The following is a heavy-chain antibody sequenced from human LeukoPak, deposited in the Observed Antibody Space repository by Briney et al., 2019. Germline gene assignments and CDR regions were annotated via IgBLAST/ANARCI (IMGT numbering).Heavy chain of an antibody. D-gene: IGHD3-3*01. CDR2: FIPILDTA. V-gene: IGHV1-69*10. CDR3: AGIPVFGVVLHQEPV. J-gene: IGHJ6*03. Sequence: ASVKVSCKASGVTFSDYALNWVRQAPGQGLEWMGVFIPILDTANSTQKFQGRLTITADISTNTVYMELSSLRFDDTAVYFCAGIPVFGVVLHQEPVWGKGTTVTVSS. CDR1: GVTFSDYA.